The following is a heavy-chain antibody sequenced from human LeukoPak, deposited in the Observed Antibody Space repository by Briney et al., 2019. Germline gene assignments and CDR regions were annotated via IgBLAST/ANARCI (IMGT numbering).Heavy chain of an antibody. V-gene: IGHV3-53*01. D-gene: IGHD3-22*01. CDR1: GVTVSSNY. Sequence: GGSLRLSCAASGVTVSSNYMSCVRQAPGEGLEWGSVIYSGGSTYYADSVKRRFTISRDNSKNTLYLQMNSLRAEDTAVYYCARDRDSSGYYYVWRQGTLVTVSS. CDR3: ARDRDSSGYYYV. J-gene: IGHJ4*02. CDR2: IYSGGST.